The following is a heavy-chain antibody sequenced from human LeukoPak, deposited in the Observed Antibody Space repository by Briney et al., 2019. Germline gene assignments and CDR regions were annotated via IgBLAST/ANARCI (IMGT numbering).Heavy chain of an antibody. V-gene: IGHV3-23*01. J-gene: IGHJ5*02. Sequence: PGGSLRLSCAASGFTFSSYAMSWVRQAPGKGLDWVSAISGSGDSTYYADSVKGRFTISRDNSKNTLYLQMNSLRPEDTAVYYCARGDKQLLFNRDKGGFDPWGQGTLVTVSS. CDR2: ISGSGDST. CDR3: ARGDKQLLFNRDKGGFDP. D-gene: IGHD6-19*01. CDR1: GFTFSSYA.